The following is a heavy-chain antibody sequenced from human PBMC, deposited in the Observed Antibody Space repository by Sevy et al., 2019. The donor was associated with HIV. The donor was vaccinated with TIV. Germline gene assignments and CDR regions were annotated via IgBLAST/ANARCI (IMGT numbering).Heavy chain of an antibody. D-gene: IGHD3-10*01. J-gene: IGHJ3*02. CDR3: ARTMVRGVIRVPIAFDI. CDR1: GYSFTSYW. Sequence: GESLKISCKGSGYSFTSYWIGWVRQMPGKGLEWMGIIYPGDSDTRYSPSFQGQVTISADKSISTAYLQWSSLKASDTAMYYCARTMVRGVIRVPIAFDIWGQWTMVTVSS. V-gene: IGHV5-51*01. CDR2: IYPGDSDT.